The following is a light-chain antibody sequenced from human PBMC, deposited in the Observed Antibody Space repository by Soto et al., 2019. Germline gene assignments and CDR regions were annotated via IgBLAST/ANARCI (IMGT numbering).Light chain of an antibody. Sequence: IQVTQSPTSLSASVGDRVTITCRTSQDVRNRLGWYQQKPGKAPKLLIYKASSLESGVPSRFSGSGSGTEFTLTIFGLQPDDFATYYCQYYALVWTFGQGTKVDI. J-gene: IGKJ1*01. CDR1: QDVRNR. V-gene: IGKV1-5*03. CDR3: QYYALVWT. CDR2: KAS.